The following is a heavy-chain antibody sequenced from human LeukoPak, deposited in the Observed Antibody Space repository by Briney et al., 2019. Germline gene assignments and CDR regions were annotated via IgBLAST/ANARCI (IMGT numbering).Heavy chain of an antibody. Sequence: GRSLRLSCAASGFTFSSYGMHWVRQAPGKGLEWVAVISYDGSNKYYADSVKGRFTISGDNSKNTLYLQMNSLRAEDTAVYYCAKVPGQWLVLYYFDYWGQGTLVTVSS. D-gene: IGHD6-19*01. CDR3: AKVPGQWLVLYYFDY. CDR2: ISYDGSNK. CDR1: GFTFSSYG. J-gene: IGHJ4*02. V-gene: IGHV3-30*18.